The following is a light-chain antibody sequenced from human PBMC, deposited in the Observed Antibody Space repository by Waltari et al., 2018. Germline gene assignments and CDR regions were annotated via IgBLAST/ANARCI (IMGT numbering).Light chain of an antibody. CDR1: QSIRSD. V-gene: IGKV1-39*01. J-gene: IGKJ4*01. CDR2: EAS. CDR3: QQSYSTPLT. Sequence: DIQMTQSPSSLSASVGDRVTITCRASQSIRSDLNWYQQKPGKAPKLLIYEASNLQSGVPSRFSGSGSGTDFTLTISRPQAEDFATYFCQQSYSTPLTFGGGAKVEIK.